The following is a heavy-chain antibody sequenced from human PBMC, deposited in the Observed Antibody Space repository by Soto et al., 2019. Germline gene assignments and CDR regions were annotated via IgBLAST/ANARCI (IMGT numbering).Heavy chain of an antibody. CDR1: GFTFDDYA. V-gene: IGHV3-9*01. J-gene: IGHJ6*02. CDR3: AKDLDSGSGAYYSYGMDV. Sequence: EVQLVESGGGLVQPGRSLRLSCAASGFTFDDYAMHWVRQAPGKGLEWISGISWSSGSTDYADSVKGRFTIPRDNAKNWLYLQMSSLRAEDTALYYCAKDLDSGSGAYYSYGMDVWGQGTTVTVSS. D-gene: IGHD1-26*01. CDR2: ISWSSGST.